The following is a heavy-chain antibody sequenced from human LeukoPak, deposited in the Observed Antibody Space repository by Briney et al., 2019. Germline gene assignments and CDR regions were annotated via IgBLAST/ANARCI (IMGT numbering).Heavy chain of an antibody. V-gene: IGHV1-18*01. CDR2: ISAYNGNT. CDR3: ARQNYYDSSGYYESNDY. D-gene: IGHD3-22*01. Sequence: VASVKVSCKASGYTFTSYGISWVRQAPGQGLEWMGWISAYNGNTNYAQKLQGRVTMTTDTSTSTAYMELRNLRSDDTAVYYCARQNYYDSSGYYESNDYWGQGTLVTVSS. J-gene: IGHJ4*02. CDR1: GYTFTSYG.